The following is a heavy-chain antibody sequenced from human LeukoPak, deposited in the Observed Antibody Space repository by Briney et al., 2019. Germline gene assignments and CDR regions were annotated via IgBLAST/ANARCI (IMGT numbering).Heavy chain of an antibody. D-gene: IGHD4-17*01. Sequence: PGGSLRLSCAASGFTFSSYSMNWVRQAPGKGLEWVSSISSSSSYIYYADSVKGRFTTSRDNAKNSLYLQMNSLRAEDTAVYYCARHDYGDYVPDYWGQGTLVTVSS. CDR2: ISSSSSYI. CDR3: ARHDYGDYVPDY. V-gene: IGHV3-21*01. CDR1: GFTFSSYS. J-gene: IGHJ4*02.